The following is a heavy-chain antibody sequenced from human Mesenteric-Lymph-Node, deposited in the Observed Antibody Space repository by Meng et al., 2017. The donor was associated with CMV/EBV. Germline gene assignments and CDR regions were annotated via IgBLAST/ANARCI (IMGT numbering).Heavy chain of an antibody. CDR1: GGSTSSDW. J-gene: IGHJ4*02. CDR2: VSYAGST. Sequence: GSLRLSCTVSGGSTSSDWWTWIRQPPGKGLEWIGYVSYAGSTNYNPSLKSRVTISLDISKNQFSLRLASVTAADTAVYYCAGNNGVYTHDYWGQGTLVTVSS. CDR3: AGNNGVYTHDY. D-gene: IGHD2-2*02. V-gene: IGHV4-59*01.